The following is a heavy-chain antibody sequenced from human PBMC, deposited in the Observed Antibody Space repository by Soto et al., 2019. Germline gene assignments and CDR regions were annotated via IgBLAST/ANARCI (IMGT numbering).Heavy chain of an antibody. CDR2: IRSKANSYAT. D-gene: IGHD1-20*01. CDR3: TRHRTVWAIRYNWNDGRVDL. Sequence: GGSLRLSCAASGFTFSGSAMHWVRQASGKGLEWVGRIRSKANSYATAYAASVKGRFTISRDDSKNTAYLQMNSLKTEDTAVYYSTRHRTVWAIRYNWNDGRVDLWGQGTTVTVSS. CDR1: GFTFSGSA. V-gene: IGHV3-73*01. J-gene: IGHJ6*02.